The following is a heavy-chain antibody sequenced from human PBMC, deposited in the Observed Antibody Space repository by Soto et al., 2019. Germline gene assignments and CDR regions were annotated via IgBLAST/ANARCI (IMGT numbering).Heavy chain of an antibody. Sequence: QVQLQESGPGLVKPSQTLSLTCSVSSDSMNSGSYYWSWIRQHPGKGMEWIGYINSNGDTYYNPSLKSRVTISVDTSKNQFSLNLTSVTAADTAVYYCARRGGSSSGYYYYAMDVWGQGTTVTVSS. D-gene: IGHD6-6*01. V-gene: IGHV4-31*03. CDR1: SDSMNSGSYY. CDR2: INSNGDT. J-gene: IGHJ6*02. CDR3: ARRGGSSSGYYYYAMDV.